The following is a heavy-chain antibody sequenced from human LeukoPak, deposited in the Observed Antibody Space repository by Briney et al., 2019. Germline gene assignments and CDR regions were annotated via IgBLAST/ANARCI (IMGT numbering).Heavy chain of an antibody. CDR2: VSSSSGST. D-gene: IGHD3-10*01. CDR3: ANVGSGGWFGELGDAFDI. Sequence: PGGSLRLSCAASGFSFSSYAMCWGRNAPGEGRGWVSAVSSSSGSTYYADSARERFTISRDNSKNTLYLQKNSLRAEGTVVYYCANVGSGGWFGELGDAFDIWGQGTMVTVSS. J-gene: IGHJ3*02. V-gene: IGHV3-23*01. CDR1: GFSFSSYA.